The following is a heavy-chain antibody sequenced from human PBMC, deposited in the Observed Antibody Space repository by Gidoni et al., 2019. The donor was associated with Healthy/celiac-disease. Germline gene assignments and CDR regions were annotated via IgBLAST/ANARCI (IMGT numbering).Heavy chain of an antibody. CDR1: GFTFSSYE. J-gene: IGHJ4*02. CDR2: ISSSGSTI. CDR3: ARERGIDYYDSSGYSDY. V-gene: IGHV3-48*03. Sequence: EVQLVESGGGLVQPGGSLRLSCAASGFTFSSYEMNWVRQAPGKGLEWVSYISSSGSTIYYADSVKGRFTISRDNAKNSLYLQMNSLRAEDTAVYYCARERGIDYYDSSGYSDYWGQGTLVTVSS. D-gene: IGHD3-22*01.